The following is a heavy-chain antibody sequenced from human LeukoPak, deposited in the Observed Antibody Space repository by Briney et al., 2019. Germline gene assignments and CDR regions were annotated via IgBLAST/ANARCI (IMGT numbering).Heavy chain of an antibody. CDR3: ARVDTMIVVDLDAFDI. D-gene: IGHD3-22*01. J-gene: IGHJ3*02. CDR1: GFTFSSHS. Sequence: GGSLRLSCAAFGFTFSSHSMNWVRQAPGKGLEWVSYISSSSSTIYYADSVKGRFTISRDNAKNSLYLQMNSLRAEDTAVYYCARVDTMIVVDLDAFDIWGQGTMVTVSS. CDR2: ISSSSSTI. V-gene: IGHV3-48*01.